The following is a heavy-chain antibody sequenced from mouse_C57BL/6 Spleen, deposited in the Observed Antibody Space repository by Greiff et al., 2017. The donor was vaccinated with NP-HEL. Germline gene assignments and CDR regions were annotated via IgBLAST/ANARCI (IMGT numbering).Heavy chain of an antibody. D-gene: IGHD1-1*01. CDR3: ARDHYGDYFDY. CDR2: IYPGSGNT. J-gene: IGHJ2*01. V-gene: IGHV1-76*01. Sequence: VQLQQSGAELVRPGASVKLSCKASGYTFTDYYINWVKQRPGQGLEWIARIYPGSGNTYYNEKFKGKATLTAEKSSSTAYMQLSSLTSEDSAVYFCARDHYGDYFDYWGQGTTLTVSS. CDR1: GYTFTDYY.